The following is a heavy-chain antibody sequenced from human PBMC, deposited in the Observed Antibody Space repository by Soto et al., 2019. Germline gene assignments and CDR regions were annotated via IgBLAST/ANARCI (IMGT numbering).Heavy chain of an antibody. CDR3: ARQGYDILTGPQSGFDP. Sequence: PGESLKISCKGSGYSFTSYWIGWVRQMPGKGLEWMGIIYPGDSDTRYSPSFQGQVTISADKSISTAYLQWSSLKASDTAMYYCARQGYDILTGPQSGFDPWGQGTLVTVSS. CDR2: IYPGDSDT. J-gene: IGHJ5*02. D-gene: IGHD3-9*01. V-gene: IGHV5-51*01. CDR1: GYSFTSYW.